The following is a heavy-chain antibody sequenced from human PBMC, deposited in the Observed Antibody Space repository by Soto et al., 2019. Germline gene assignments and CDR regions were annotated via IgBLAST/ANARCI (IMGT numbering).Heavy chain of an antibody. CDR2: TSAYNGNT. CDR3: ARQGSSGNPRGYYYYGMDV. V-gene: IGHV1-18*01. CDR1: GYTFTSYG. D-gene: IGHD3-22*01. Sequence: ASVKVSCKASGYTFTSYGVSWVRQAPGQGLEWMGWTSAYNGNTNYAQKLQGRVTMTTDTSTSTACVELRSLRSDDAAVYYCARQGSSGNPRGYYYYGMDVWGQGTTVTVSS. J-gene: IGHJ6*02.